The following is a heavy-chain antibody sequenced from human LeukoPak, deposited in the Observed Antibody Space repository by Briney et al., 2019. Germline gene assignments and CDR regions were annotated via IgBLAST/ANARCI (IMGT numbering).Heavy chain of an antibody. D-gene: IGHD3-16*02. V-gene: IGHV1-69*04. CDR2: IIPILGIA. CDR3: ARDVPLRLGELSLCDY. Sequence: ASVKVSCKASGGTFSSYAISWVRQAPGQGLEWMGRIIPILGIANYAQKFQGRVTITADKSTSTAYMELSSLRSEDTAVYYCARDVPLRLGELSLCDYWGQGTLVTVSS. J-gene: IGHJ4*02. CDR1: GGTFSSYA.